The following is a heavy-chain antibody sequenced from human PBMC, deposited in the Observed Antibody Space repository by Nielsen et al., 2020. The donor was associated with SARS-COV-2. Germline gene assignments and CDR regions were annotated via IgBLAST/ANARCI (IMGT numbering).Heavy chain of an antibody. CDR2: IYHSGST. Sequence: GSLRLSCAVSGGSISSSNWWSWVRQPPGKGLEWIGEIYHSGSTNYNPSLKSRVTISVDKSKNQFSLKLSSVTAADTAVYYCARAPRVAVAGTLDYWGQGTLVTVSS. CDR3: ARAPRVAVAGTLDY. J-gene: IGHJ4*02. CDR1: GGSISSSNW. D-gene: IGHD6-19*01. V-gene: IGHV4-4*02.